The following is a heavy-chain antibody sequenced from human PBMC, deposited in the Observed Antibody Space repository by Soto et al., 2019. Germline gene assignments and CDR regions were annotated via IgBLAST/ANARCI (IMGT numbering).Heavy chain of an antibody. J-gene: IGHJ2*01. V-gene: IGHV4-59*11. Sequence: QVQVEESGPGLVRPSETLSLTCTVSGASISAHYWSWIRQSPGKGLEWIAYIHYSGSINYNPSLKTRVTTSIDTSRNQLSLRVTSVNDADTAVYYCARQLVAGFWYYDLWGRGALVTVSS. D-gene: IGHD6-19*01. CDR1: GASISAHY. CDR3: ARQLVAGFWYYDL. CDR2: IHYSGSI.